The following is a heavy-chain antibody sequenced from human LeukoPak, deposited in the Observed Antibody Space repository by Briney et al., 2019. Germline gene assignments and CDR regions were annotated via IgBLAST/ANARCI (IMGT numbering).Heavy chain of an antibody. J-gene: IGHJ4*02. CDR1: GFTFSGSA. V-gene: IGHV3-73*01. CDR2: IRSKANSYAT. CDR3: TRHGSSSGG. D-gene: IGHD6-6*01. Sequence: GGSLRLSCAASGFTFSGSAMHWVRQASGKGLEWVGRIRSKANSYATAYAASVKGRFTISRDDSKNTAYLQMNSLKTEDTAVYYCTRHGSSSGGGGPGTLVTVSS.